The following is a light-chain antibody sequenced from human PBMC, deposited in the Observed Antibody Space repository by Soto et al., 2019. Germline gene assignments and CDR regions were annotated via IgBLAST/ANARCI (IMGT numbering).Light chain of an antibody. V-gene: IGKV3-20*01. J-gene: IGKJ1*01. Sequence: EIVITQSPCTLSLSPGERATLSCRASQSVSNNYLAWYQQKPGQAPRLLIYGASSRATGIPDRFSGSGSGTDFTLTISRLEPEDFAVYYCQQYGRSPTTFGQGTKVDI. CDR1: QSVSNNY. CDR2: GAS. CDR3: QQYGRSPTT.